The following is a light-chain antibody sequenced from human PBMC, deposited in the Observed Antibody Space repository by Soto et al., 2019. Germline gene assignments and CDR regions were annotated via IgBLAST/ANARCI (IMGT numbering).Light chain of an antibody. CDR2: GPS. CDR1: QSVSSH. J-gene: IGKJ5*01. V-gene: IGKV3-15*01. Sequence: EIVMTQSPATLSVSPGERATLSCRASQSVSSHLASYQQKPGQAPRRLIYGPSTRAPGIPARVSGSRSGTDWLLIIRSRQSEDLGAYYCQQDNNWPPSMTFGQGTRLEIK. CDR3: QQDNNWPPSMT.